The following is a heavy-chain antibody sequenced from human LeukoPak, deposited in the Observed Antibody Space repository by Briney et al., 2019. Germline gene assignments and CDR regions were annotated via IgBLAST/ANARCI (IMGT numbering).Heavy chain of an antibody. Sequence: GGSLRLSCAASGFTFDDYVMSWVRQAPGKGLEWFSGINWNGGSTGYADSVKGRFTISRDNAKNSLYLQMNSLRAEDTALYHCARDPTIGSSWYYFDYWGQGTLVTVSS. CDR3: ARDPTIGSSWYYFDY. J-gene: IGHJ4*02. CDR2: INWNGGST. CDR1: GFTFDDYV. V-gene: IGHV3-20*01. D-gene: IGHD6-13*01.